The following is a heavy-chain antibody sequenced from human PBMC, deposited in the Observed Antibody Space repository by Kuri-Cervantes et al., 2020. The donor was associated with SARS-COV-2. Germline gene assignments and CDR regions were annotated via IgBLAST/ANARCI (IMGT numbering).Heavy chain of an antibody. J-gene: IGHJ3*02. CDR3: ARDSGDWNPDGLDI. CDR1: VYTFTDYD. CDR2: MNPNSGNA. D-gene: IGHD1-1*01. V-gene: IGHV1-8*02. Sequence: ASVKVSCKASVYTFTDYDINWVRQTPGEGLEWMGWMNPNSGNAGYAQKFQGRVTMTRDTSMSTAYMELSSLRSEDTAIYYCARDSGDWNPDGLDIWGQGTMVTVSS.